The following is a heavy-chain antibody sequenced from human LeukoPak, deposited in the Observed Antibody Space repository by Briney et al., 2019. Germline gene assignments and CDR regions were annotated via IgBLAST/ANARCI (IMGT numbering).Heavy chain of an antibody. CDR3: ARGLVVLAATSWAFDI. D-gene: IGHD2-15*01. CDR2: MNPNSGNT. CDR1: GYTFTTYD. Sequence: ASVKVSCKASGYTFTTYDINWVRQATGQGLEWMGWMNPNSGNTGYAQKFQGRVTMTRNTSISTAYMELSSLRSEDKAVYYCARGLVVLAATSWAFDIWGHGTMVTVSS. V-gene: IGHV1-8*01. J-gene: IGHJ3*02.